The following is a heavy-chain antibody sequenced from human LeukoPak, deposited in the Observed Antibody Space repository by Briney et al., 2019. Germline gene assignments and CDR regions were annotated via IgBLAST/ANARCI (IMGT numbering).Heavy chain of an antibody. CDR3: ARASHGSHWFDP. Sequence: SQTLSLTCAISGDSVSSNSAAWNWIRQSPSRGLEWLGRTYYMSKWYNEYTISVESRIIINPDTSKNQFSLQLNSVTPEDTAVYYCARASHGSHWFDPWGQGTLVTVSS. CDR1: GDSVSSNSAA. J-gene: IGHJ5*02. CDR2: TYYMSKWYN. D-gene: IGHD3-10*01. V-gene: IGHV6-1*01.